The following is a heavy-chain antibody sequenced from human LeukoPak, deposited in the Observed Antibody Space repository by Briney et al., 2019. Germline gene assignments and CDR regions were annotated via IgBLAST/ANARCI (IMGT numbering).Heavy chain of an antibody. J-gene: IGHJ6*03. V-gene: IGHV1-2*02. CDR3: ARGLSHFQYYYMDV. CDR2: INPNSGGS. CDR1: GYTFIGYY. Sequence: ASVKVSCKASGYTFIGYYMHWVRQAPGQGLEWMGWINPNSGGSNYAQRFQGRVTMTRDTSISTAYMELSRLRSDDTAVYYCARGLSHFQYYYMDVWAKGPRSPSP. D-gene: IGHD3-16*02.